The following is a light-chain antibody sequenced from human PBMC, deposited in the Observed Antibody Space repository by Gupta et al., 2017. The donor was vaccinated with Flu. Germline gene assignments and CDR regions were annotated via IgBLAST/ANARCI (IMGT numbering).Light chain of an antibody. CDR3: SSYSSSSTLYV. CDR2: EVT. V-gene: IGLV2-14*01. Sequence: QSALTQPASVSGSPGQSITISCTGTRTDIVDYNFVSWYQQHPGRAPKLIIYEVTSRPSGVSNRFSGSKSGNTASLTISGLQAEDEADYYCSSYSSSSTLYVLGTGTKVTVL. J-gene: IGLJ1*01. CDR1: RTDIVDYNF.